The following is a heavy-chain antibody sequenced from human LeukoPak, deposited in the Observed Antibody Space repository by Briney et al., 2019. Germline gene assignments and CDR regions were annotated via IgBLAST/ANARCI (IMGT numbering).Heavy chain of an antibody. J-gene: IGHJ4*02. Sequence: SETLSLTCTVSGGSISSYYWSWIRQPPGKGLEWLGYIYYSGSTNYNPSLKSRVTISVDTSKNQFSLKLSSVTAADAAVYYCARHELSSSFDFDYWGQGTLVTVSS. D-gene: IGHD1-26*01. V-gene: IGHV4-59*08. CDR3: ARHELSSSFDFDY. CDR2: IYYSGST. CDR1: GGSISSYY.